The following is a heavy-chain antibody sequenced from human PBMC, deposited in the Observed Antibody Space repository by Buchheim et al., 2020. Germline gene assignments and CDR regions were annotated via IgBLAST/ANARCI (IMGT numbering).Heavy chain of an antibody. CDR2: ISGPGTST. V-gene: IGHV3-23*04. J-gene: IGHJ4*02. D-gene: IGHD3-22*01. Sequence: EVQLVESGGGLVRPGGSLRLSCAVSGFTFSSYAMSWVRQAPGKGLEWVSVISGPGTSTYYADSVKGRFTISRDNSRNTLYLQMNGLRAEDTAVYYCAKAIYYYDSSGHYVPFDNWGQGTL. CDR1: GFTFSSYA. CDR3: AKAIYYYDSSGHYVPFDN.